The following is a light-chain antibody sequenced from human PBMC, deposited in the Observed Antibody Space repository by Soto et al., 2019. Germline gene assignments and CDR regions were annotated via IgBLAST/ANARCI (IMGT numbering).Light chain of an antibody. CDR1: QIVSRN. V-gene: IGKV3-15*01. CDR2: GAS. J-gene: IGKJ1*01. CDR3: QQYNNWPPDRT. Sequence: EIVMTQSPATLSVSPGERATLSCRASQIVSRNLAWYQQKPGQAPRLPISGASTRATGIPARFSGSGSGTEFPLTITSLQSEDFAIYFCQQYNNWPPDRTFGQGTKVEIK.